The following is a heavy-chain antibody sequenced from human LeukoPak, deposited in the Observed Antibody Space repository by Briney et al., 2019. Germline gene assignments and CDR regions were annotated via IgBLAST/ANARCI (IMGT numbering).Heavy chain of an antibody. CDR2: IYTSGST. V-gene: IGHV4-4*07. CDR1: GGSISSYY. D-gene: IGHD3-22*01. CDR3: AREPYYDSTGYYFDY. Sequence: PSETLSLTCTVSGGSISSYYWSWIRQPAGKGLEWIGRIYTSGSTNYNPSLKSRVTISVDKSKNQFSLKLSSVTAADTAVYYCAREPYYDSTGYYFDYWGQATLVTISS. J-gene: IGHJ4*02.